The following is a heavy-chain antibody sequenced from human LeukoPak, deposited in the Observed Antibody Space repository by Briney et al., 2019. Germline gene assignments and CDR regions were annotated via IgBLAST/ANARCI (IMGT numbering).Heavy chain of an antibody. CDR3: ARRKPENWNYIRGWFDP. CDR2: INHRGST. Sequence: PSETLSLTCAVYGAFFSDYNWSWIRQPPGKGLEWIGEINHRGSTNYNLSLKSRVSISIDTSKNQFSLNLRSVTAADTAVYYCARRKPENWNYIRGWFDPWGQGTLVTVSS. CDR1: GAFFSDYN. D-gene: IGHD1-7*01. V-gene: IGHV4-34*01. J-gene: IGHJ5*02.